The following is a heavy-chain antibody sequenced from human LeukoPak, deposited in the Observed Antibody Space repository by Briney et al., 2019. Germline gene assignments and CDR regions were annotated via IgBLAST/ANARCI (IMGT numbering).Heavy chain of an antibody. CDR3: ARDSIHYDILTSYYSSNWFDP. Sequence: SQTLSLTCAVSGGSISSGGYSWSWIRQPPGKGLEWIGYIYHSGSTYYNPSLKSRVTISVDRSKNQFSLKLSSVTAADTAVYYCARDSIHYDILTSYYSSNWFDPWGQGTLVTVSS. CDR2: IYHSGST. V-gene: IGHV4-30-2*01. D-gene: IGHD3-9*01. CDR1: GGSISSGGYS. J-gene: IGHJ5*02.